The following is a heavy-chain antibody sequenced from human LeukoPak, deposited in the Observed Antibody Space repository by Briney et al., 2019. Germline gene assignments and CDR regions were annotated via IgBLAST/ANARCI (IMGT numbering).Heavy chain of an antibody. CDR2: VKRDGSKE. V-gene: IGHV3-7*03. CDR1: VFTFSRHC. D-gene: IGHD3-10*01. J-gene: IGHJ4*02. Sequence: GGSLRLSCAAPVFTFSRHCMNWVRQAPGRGLEWVASVKRDGSKEYYVDSVKGRFTLSRDNAKNSLTLQMNSLTAEDTAVYYCARETMVRGVLTGYYFDYWGQGTLVTVSS. CDR3: ARETMVRGVLTGYYFDY.